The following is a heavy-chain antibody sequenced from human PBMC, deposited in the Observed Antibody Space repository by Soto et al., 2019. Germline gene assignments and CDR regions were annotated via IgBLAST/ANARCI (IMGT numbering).Heavy chain of an antibody. V-gene: IGHV3-11*01. D-gene: IGHD1-26*01. CDR2: ISSSGSTI. CDR1: GFTFSDYY. J-gene: IGHJ6*02. CDR3: ARAPRVGATKGMDV. Sequence: PGGSLRLSCAASGFTFSDYYMSWIRQAPGKGLEWVSYISSSGSTIYYADSVKGRFTISRDNAKNSLYLQMNSLRAEDTAVYYCARAPRVGATKGMDVWGQGTTVTVSS.